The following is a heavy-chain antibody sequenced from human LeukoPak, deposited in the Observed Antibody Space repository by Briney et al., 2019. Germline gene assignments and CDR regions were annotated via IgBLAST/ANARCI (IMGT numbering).Heavy chain of an antibody. CDR3: TKESDYSNAAPEWGFDS. Sequence: GGSLKLSCVASGFAFSRYAMSWVRQAPGKGLDWVSGISGSSSHTADAESVKGRFTISRDNFRNTLYLQMHSLRADDTAVYYCTKESDYSNAAPEWGFDSWGQGTLVTVSS. D-gene: IGHD3-3*01. J-gene: IGHJ4*02. V-gene: IGHV3-23*01. CDR2: ISGSSSHT. CDR1: GFAFSRYA.